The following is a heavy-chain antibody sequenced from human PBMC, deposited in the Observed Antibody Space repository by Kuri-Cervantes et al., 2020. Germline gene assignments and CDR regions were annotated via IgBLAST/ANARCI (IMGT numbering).Heavy chain of an antibody. Sequence: SVKVSCKASGYTFTSYAISWVRQAPGQGLEWMGGIIPIFGTANYAQKFQGRVTITTDESTSTAYMELSSLRSEDTAVYYCARDLRIGDPYYYYYMDVWGKGTTVTVSS. CDR1: GYTFTSYA. CDR3: ARDLRIGDPYYYYYMDV. CDR2: IIPIFGTA. J-gene: IGHJ6*03. V-gene: IGHV1-69*05. D-gene: IGHD3-16*01.